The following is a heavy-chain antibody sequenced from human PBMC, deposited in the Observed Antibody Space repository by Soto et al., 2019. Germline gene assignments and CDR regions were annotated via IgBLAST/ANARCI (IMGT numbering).Heavy chain of an antibody. V-gene: IGHV1-18*01. D-gene: IGHD3-9*01. J-gene: IGHJ5*02. CDR1: GYTFTSYG. CDR2: ISAYNGNT. CDR3: ARDQGLRYFEWLDLGHL. Sequence: ASVKVSCKASGYTFTSYGISWVRQAPGQGLEWMGWISAYNGNTNYAQKLQGRVTMTTDTSTSTAYMELRSLRSDDTAVYYCARDQGLRYFEWLDLGHLWGQGTLVTVSS.